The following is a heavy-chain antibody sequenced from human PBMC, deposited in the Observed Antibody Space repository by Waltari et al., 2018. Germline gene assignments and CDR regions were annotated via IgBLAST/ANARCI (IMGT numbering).Heavy chain of an antibody. CDR1: GFTFSSYA. D-gene: IGHD5-12*01. Sequence: VQLVESGGGLVQPGGSLRLSCAASGFTFSSYAMSWVRQAPGKGLEWIGEINHSGSTNYNPSLKSRVTISVDTSKNQFSLKLSSVTAADTAVYYCARGQKGKWLRFSKVYYYGMDVWGQGTTVTVSS. CDR3: ARGQKGKWLRFSKVYYYGMDV. V-gene: IGHV4-34*01. CDR2: INHSGST. J-gene: IGHJ6*02.